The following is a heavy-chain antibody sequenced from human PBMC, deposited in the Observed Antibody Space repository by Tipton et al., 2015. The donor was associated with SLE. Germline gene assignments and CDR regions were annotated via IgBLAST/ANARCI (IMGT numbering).Heavy chain of an antibody. J-gene: IGHJ4*02. CDR1: GGSISNHY. CDR3: ALVPRWPYSFDY. D-gene: IGHD4-23*01. CDR2: IYYGGSA. Sequence: TLSLTCTVSGGSISNHYWSWIRQRPGKGLEWIGYIYYGGSANYNPSLKSRITISIDTSKSRFSLKLSSVTAADTAVYYCALVPRWPYSFDYWGKGTLVTVSS. V-gene: IGHV4-59*11.